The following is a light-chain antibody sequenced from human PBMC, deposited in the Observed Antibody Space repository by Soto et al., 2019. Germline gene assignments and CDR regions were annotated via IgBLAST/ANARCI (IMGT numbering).Light chain of an antibody. CDR3: HQDGSLYT. CDR1: QSVSSSY. V-gene: IGKV3-20*01. J-gene: IGKJ2*01. CDR2: GAS. Sequence: EIVLTQSPGTLSLSPGERATLSCRASQSVSSSYLAWYQQKPGQAPRLLIYGASSRATGIPDRFSGSGSGTDFTVTISRLEPDAFAVYSCHQDGSLYTFGKGTKLEIK.